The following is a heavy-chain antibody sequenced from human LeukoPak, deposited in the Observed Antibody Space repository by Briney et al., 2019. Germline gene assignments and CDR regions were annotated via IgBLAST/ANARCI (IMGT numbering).Heavy chain of an antibody. CDR2: IYSGGST. D-gene: IGHD5-12*01. Sequence: PGGSLRLSCAASGSTFSSNYMSWVRQAPGKGLEWVSVIYSGGSTYYADSVKGRFTIFRDNAKNTLNLQMNSLRAEDTAMYYCARYGSGYDLIDYWGQGTLVTVSS. V-gene: IGHV3-53*01. CDR3: ARYGSGYDLIDY. J-gene: IGHJ4*02. CDR1: GSTFSSNY.